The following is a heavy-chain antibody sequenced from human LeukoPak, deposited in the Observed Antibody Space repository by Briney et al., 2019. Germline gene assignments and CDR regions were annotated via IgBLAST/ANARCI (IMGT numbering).Heavy chain of an antibody. CDR3: AKDLHTSGSP. CDR1: GFTFTNYG. D-gene: IGHD3-22*01. CDR2: ISYDGSNK. J-gene: IGHJ5*02. Sequence: PGGSLRLSCAASGFTFTNYGMHWVRQAPGKGLEWVAAISYDGSNKYHGDSVKGRFTISRDNSKNTLYLQMNSLRAEDTAVYYRAKDLHTSGSPWGQGTLVTVSS. V-gene: IGHV3-30*18.